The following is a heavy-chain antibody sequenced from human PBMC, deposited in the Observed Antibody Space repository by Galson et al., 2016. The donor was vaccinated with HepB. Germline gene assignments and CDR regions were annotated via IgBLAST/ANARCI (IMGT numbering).Heavy chain of an antibody. J-gene: IGHJ4*02. D-gene: IGHD3-3*01. Sequence: PALVKPTQTLTLTCTVSDFSLNKTRMGVSWIRQPPGKALEWLAHIFWNDEKSYSTSLKSRLTISKDTSKSQVVLTMTNVDPVDTATYYCTRIRVSYFGVLIMGPSYFDYWGQGTLVTVSS. CDR1: DFSLNKTRMG. V-gene: IGHV2-26*01. CDR3: TRIRVSYFGVLIMGPSYFDY. CDR2: IFWNDEK.